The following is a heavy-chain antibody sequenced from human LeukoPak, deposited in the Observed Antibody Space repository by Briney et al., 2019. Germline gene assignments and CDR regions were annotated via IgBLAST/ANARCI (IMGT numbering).Heavy chain of an antibody. CDR2: ISAYNGNT. CDR3: ARARVHSDAFDI. Sequence: GASVKVSCKASGGTFSSYAISWVRQAPGQGLEWMGWISAYNGNTNYAQKLQGRVTMTTDTSTSTAYMELRSLRSDDTAVYYCARARVHSDAFDIWGQGTMVTVSS. CDR1: GGTFSSYA. D-gene: IGHD1-1*01. V-gene: IGHV1-18*01. J-gene: IGHJ3*02.